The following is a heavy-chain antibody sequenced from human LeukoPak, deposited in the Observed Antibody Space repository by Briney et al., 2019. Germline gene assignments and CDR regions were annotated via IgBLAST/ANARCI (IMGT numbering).Heavy chain of an antibody. CDR2: ISSSGSTI. V-gene: IGHV3-48*01. CDR3: AGASRIVRDAFDI. D-gene: IGHD2-15*01. J-gene: IGHJ3*02. CDR1: GFTFSSYG. Sequence: GGSLRLSCAASGFTFSSYGMHWIRQAPGKGLEWVSYISSSGSTIYYADSVKGRFTISRHNSKNTLHLQMNSLRAEDTAVYYCAGASRIVRDAFDIWGQGTMVTVSS.